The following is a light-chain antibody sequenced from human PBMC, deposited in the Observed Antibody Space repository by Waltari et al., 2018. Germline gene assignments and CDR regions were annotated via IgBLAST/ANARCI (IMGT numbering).Light chain of an antibody. CDR2: SNI. J-gene: IGLJ3*02. CDR3: GAWDDSLNGWV. Sequence: QSVLTQPPSAAGTPGQWVTISCSGSSSNIGINNVNWYQQLPGTAPKLLIQSNIQRPSGVPDRFSGSKSGTSASLVISGLQSEDEADYYCGAWDDSLNGWVFGGGTKLSVL. CDR1: SSNIGINN. V-gene: IGLV1-44*01.